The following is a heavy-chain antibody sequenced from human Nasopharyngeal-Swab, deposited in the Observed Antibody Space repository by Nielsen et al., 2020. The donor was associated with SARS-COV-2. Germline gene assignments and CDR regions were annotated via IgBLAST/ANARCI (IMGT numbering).Heavy chain of an antibody. CDR3: ARSGIVGAIYY. V-gene: IGHV4-39*07. CDR1: GGSISSSSYY. D-gene: IGHD1-26*01. CDR2: IYYSGST. Sequence: SETLSLTCTVSGGSISSSSYYWGWIRPPPGKGLEWIGSIYYSGSTYHNPSLQSRVTISVDTSKNQFSLKLSSVTAADTAVYYCARSGIVGAIYYWGQGTLVTVSS. J-gene: IGHJ4*02.